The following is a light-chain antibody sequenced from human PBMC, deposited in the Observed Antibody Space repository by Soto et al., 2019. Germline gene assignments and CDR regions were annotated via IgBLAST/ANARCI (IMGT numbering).Light chain of an antibody. CDR1: EGVGSG. J-gene: IGKJ1*01. CDR3: QQYNDWPRT. V-gene: IGKV3-15*01. Sequence: ETVTTQSPASLSGSPGGRVTLSCRASEGVGSGLAWYQQKPGQAPRVLIYGASTTAPGIPARFSGSGSGTEFTLTISSLQSEDSAVYHCQQYNDWPRTFGQGTKVDIK. CDR2: GAS.